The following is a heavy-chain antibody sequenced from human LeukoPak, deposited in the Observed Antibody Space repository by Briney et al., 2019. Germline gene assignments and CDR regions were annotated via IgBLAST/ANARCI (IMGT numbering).Heavy chain of an antibody. D-gene: IGHD3-22*01. CDR2: INHSGST. CDR1: GGSFSGYY. Sequence: SETLSLTCAVYGGSFSGYYWSRIRQPPGKGLEWIGEINHSGSTNYNPSLKSRVTISVDTSKNQFSLKLSSVTAADTAVYYCARGRKPRPYYYDSSGSLGYWGQGTLVTVSS. J-gene: IGHJ4*02. CDR3: ARGRKPRPYYYDSSGSLGY. V-gene: IGHV4-34*01.